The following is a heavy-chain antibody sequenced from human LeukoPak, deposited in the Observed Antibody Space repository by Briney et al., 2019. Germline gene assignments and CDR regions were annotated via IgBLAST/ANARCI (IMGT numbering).Heavy chain of an antibody. CDR2: IKNYGGTT. V-gene: IGHV3-15*07. Sequence: GGSQRLSCEGSGFNFRGAWLNWVRQAPGKGLEWVGRIKNYGGTTDHAAPVKGRFSVSRDDSKNTLFLQMNSLKAEDTAVYYCTTGWTSTPHDGYWGQGTPVTVSS. CDR1: GFNFRGAW. J-gene: IGHJ4*02. CDR3: TTGWTSTPHDGY. D-gene: IGHD5/OR15-5a*01.